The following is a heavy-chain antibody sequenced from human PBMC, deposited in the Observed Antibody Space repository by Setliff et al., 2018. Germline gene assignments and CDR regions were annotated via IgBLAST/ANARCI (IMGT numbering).Heavy chain of an antibody. CDR1: GGSVGNSYY. CDR2: IYTSGDT. Sequence: SETLSLTCTVSGGSVGNSYYWNWIRQPAGKGLEWIGRIYTSGDTNYNPSLKSRVTMSVDTSKNQISLKLSSVTAADTAVYYCARDRVVVVAARRGYYFDYWGQGTLVTVSS. V-gene: IGHV4-4*07. J-gene: IGHJ4*02. D-gene: IGHD2-15*01. CDR3: ARDRVVVVAARRGYYFDY.